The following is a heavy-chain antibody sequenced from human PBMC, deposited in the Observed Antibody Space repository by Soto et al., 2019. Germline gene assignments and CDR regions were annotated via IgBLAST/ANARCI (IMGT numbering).Heavy chain of an antibody. D-gene: IGHD4-17*01. Sequence: QAHLEQSGAEVKKPGSSVKVSCQASGGSFNAYTFNWVRQAPGEGLEWVGRIIPILDLPTYAQKFQGRLTITADKSTTTVYMELRSLRSEDTAVYFCARHLFSGDNVIGSYMDVWGKGTTVIVSS. CDR1: GGSFNAYT. CDR3: ARHLFSGDNVIGSYMDV. V-gene: IGHV1-69*02. CDR2: IIPILDLP. J-gene: IGHJ6*03.